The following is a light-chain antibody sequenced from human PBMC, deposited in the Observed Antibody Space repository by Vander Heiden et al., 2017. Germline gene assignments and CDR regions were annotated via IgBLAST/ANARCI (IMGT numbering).Light chain of an antibody. CDR3: HAQDKTENWL. Sequence: ELTPPPSPSVSPGPPARLPCSGVLLAKKFVDWSQQKTGHPPVLLIYKDRRRTAGIPGRFSSSTGGTTVTITITGVQEEDDDDYCCHAQDKTENWLFGGGTKRTVL. CDR1: LLAKKF. CDR2: KDR. J-gene: IGLJ3*02. V-gene: IGLV3-25*03.